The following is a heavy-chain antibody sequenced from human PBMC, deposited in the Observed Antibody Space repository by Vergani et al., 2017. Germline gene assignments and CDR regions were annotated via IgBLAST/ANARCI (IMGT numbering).Heavy chain of an antibody. V-gene: IGHV3-53*01. D-gene: IGHD3-22*01. CDR2: IYSGGST. J-gene: IGHJ3*02. CDR1: GFTASSNY. CDR3: ARDRWYYYDSSGYRDAFDI. Sequence: EVQLVESGGGLIQPGGSLRLSCAASGFTASSNYMSWVRHAPGKGLEWVSVIYSGGSTYYADSVQGRFTISRDNSKHTLYLRMNSLRAEDTAVYYCARDRWYYYDSSGYRDAFDIWGQGTMVTVSS.